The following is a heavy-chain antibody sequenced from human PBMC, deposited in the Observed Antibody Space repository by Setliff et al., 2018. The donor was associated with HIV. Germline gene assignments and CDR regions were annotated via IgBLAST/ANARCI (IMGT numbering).Heavy chain of an antibody. J-gene: IGHJ3*02. D-gene: IGHD6-13*01. CDR1: GFSLSTSGMC. Sequence: SGPTREPTQTLTLTCTFSGFSLSTSGMCVSWIRQPPGKALEWLARIDWDDDKFYSTSLKTRLTISKDTSKKQVVLTMTNMDPVDTATYYCARTRVAAAGVGFDIWGQGTMVTVSS. CDR3: ARTRVAAAGVGFDI. V-gene: IGHV2-70*17. CDR2: IDWDDDK.